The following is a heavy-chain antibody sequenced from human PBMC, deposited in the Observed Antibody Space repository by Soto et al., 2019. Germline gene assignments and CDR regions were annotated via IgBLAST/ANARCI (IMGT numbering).Heavy chain of an antibody. D-gene: IGHD3-3*01. J-gene: IGHJ4*02. CDR3: AELLLRPY. CDR1: GFTFDDYA. CDR2: ISWNSGSI. Sequence: GGSLRLSCAASGFTFDDYAMHWVRQAPGKGLEWVSGISWNSGSIGYADSVKGRFTVSRDNAKNSLYLQMNSLRAEDTALYYRAELLLRPYWGQGTLVTVSS. V-gene: IGHV3-9*01.